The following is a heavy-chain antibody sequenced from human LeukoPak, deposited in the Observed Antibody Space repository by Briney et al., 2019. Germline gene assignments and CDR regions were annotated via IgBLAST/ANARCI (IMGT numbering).Heavy chain of an antibody. CDR2: IYPGDSDT. CDR3: ARSDNSDGHFDF. D-gene: IGHD1-1*01. V-gene: IGHV5-51*01. CDR1: GFTFSSYA. J-gene: IGHJ4*02. Sequence: PGGSLRLSCAASGFTFSSYAMSWVRQMPGKGLEWMGIIYPGDSDTIYSPSFQDQVTISADESITTAYLQWSSLKASDTAMYFCARSDNSDGHFDFWGQGTLVTVSS.